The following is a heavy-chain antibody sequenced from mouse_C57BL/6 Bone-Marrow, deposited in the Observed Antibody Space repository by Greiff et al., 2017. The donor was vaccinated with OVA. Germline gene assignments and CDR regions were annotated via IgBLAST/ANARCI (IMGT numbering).Heavy chain of an antibody. V-gene: IGHV1-26*01. CDR2: INPNNGGT. D-gene: IGHD1-1*01. CDR1: GYTFTDYH. J-gene: IGHJ2*01. CDR3: ARGTTVDYFDY. Sequence: EVQLQQSGPELVKPGASVKISCKASGYTFTDYHMNWVKQSHGKSLEWIGDINPNNGGTSYNQKFKGKATLTVDKSSSTAYMELRSLTSEDSAVYYCARGTTVDYFDYWGQGTTLTVSS.